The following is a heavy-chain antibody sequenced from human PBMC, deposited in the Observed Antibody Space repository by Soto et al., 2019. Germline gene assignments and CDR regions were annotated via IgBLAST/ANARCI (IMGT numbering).Heavy chain of an antibody. V-gene: IGHV3-7*01. CDR2: IKQDGSEK. Sequence: PGGSLILSCAASGFTFSSYWMSWVLQAPGKGLEWVANIKQDGSEKYYVDSVKGRFTISRDNAKNSLYLQMNSLRAEDTAVCYCARDRSRVVVAAIARSYSYYYMDVWGKGTTVTVSS. CDR3: ARDRSRVVVAAIARSYSYYYMDV. J-gene: IGHJ6*03. CDR1: GFTFSSYW. D-gene: IGHD2-15*01.